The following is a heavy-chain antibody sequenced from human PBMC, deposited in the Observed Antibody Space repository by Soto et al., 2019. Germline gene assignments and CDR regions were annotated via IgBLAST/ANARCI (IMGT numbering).Heavy chain of an antibody. D-gene: IGHD3-3*01. J-gene: IGHJ5*02. CDR3: ARDRLVLRFLGWTSGWFDP. Sequence: PGGSLRLSCAASGFTFSSYSMNWVRQAPGKGLEWVSSISSSSSYIYYADSVKGRFTISRDNAKNSLYLQMNSLRAEDTAVYYCARDRLVLRFLGWTSGWFDPWGQGTLVTVSS. CDR2: ISSSSSYI. V-gene: IGHV3-21*01. CDR1: GFTFSSYS.